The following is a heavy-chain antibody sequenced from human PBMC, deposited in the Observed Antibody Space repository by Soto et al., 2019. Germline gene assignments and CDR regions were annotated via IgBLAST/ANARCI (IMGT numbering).Heavy chain of an antibody. CDR2: IIPILGTA. CDR3: ARDREWELPGWTAFDI. J-gene: IGHJ3*02. CDR1: GGTFSSYA. D-gene: IGHD1-26*01. V-gene: IGHV1-69*10. Sequence: SVKVSCKASGGTFSSYAISWVRQAPGQGLEWMGGIIPILGTANYAQKFQGRVTITADKSTSTAYMELSSLRSEDTAVYYCARDREWELPGWTAFDIWGQGTMVTVSS.